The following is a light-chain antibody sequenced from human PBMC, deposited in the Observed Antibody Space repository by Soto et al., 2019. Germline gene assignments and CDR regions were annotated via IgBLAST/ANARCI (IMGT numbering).Light chain of an antibody. J-gene: IGLJ1*01. CDR3: AAWDDSLNGFYV. V-gene: IGLV2-8*01. CDR1: KNDIGVYDF. CDR2: EVV. Sequence: QSVLTQPPSASGSPGQSVTISCTGTKNDIGVYDFVSWYQHHPGKAPRLIIYEVVQRPSGVPDRFSGSKSGTSASLAISGLQSEDEADYYCAAWDDSLNGFYVFGTGTKLTVL.